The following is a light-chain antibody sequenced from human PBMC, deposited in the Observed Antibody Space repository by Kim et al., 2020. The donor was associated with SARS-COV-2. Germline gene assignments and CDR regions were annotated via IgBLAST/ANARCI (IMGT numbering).Light chain of an antibody. CDR3: QQTYSVPNT. J-gene: IGKJ2*01. Sequence: SASVGDRVTITCRASRSISTSLHWYQQIPGKAPKFLIYAVSSLQSGVPSRFSGSGSGTDFTLTINSLQPEDFATYYCQQTYSVPNTFGQGTKLEIK. CDR1: RSISTS. CDR2: AVS. V-gene: IGKV1-39*01.